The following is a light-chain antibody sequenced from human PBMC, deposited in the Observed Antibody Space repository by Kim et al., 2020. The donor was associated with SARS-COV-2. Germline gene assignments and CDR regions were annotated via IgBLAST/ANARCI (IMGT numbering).Light chain of an antibody. CDR3: QQYDSSPRT. CDR1: QSVSSTN. Sequence: SPGERATLSCTASQSVSSTNLAWYQQRSGQAPRLLIYGACTRATGIPDRFSGSGSGTDFTLTISRLEPEDFAVYYCQQYDSSPRTFGQGTKVDIK. V-gene: IGKV3-20*01. J-gene: IGKJ1*01. CDR2: GAC.